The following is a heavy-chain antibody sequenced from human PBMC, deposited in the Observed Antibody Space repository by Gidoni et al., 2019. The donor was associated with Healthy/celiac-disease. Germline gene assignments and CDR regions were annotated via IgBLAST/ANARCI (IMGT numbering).Heavy chain of an antibody. V-gene: IGHV3-33*01. Sequence: QVQLVESGGGVVQPGRSLRLSCAAPGFTFSSYGMNWFGQAPGKGLELVAVIWYDGSNKYYADSVKGRFTISRDNSKNTLYLQMNSLRAEDTAVYYCARADVEGDYGDYGVYWGQGTLVTVSS. CDR3: ARADVEGDYGDYGVY. D-gene: IGHD4-17*01. CDR1: GFTFSSYG. CDR2: IWYDGSNK. J-gene: IGHJ4*02.